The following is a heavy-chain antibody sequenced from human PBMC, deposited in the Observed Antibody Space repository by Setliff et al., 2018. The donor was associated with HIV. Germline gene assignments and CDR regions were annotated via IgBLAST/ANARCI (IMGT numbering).Heavy chain of an antibody. CDR2: IYYSGST. D-gene: IGHD3-3*01. CDR1: GGSISSGSYY. CDR3: AREDMSHWSGFLYESSWFDT. V-gene: IGHV4-39*02. Sequence: SETLSLTCTVSGGSISSGSYYWSWIRQPPGKGLEWIGSIYYSGSTYYNPSLKSRVTISVDTSKNQFSLKLSSVTAADTAVYYCAREDMSHWSGFLYESSWFDTWGRGILVTVSS. J-gene: IGHJ5*02.